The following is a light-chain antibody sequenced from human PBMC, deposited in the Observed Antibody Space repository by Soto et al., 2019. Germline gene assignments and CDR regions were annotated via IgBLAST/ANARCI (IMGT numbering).Light chain of an antibody. CDR2: DLT. Sequence: QSVLTQPASVSGSPGQSITISCTGSSSDIGAYNYVSWYQQHPGKAPKLLIYDLTNRPSGVSNRFSASKSGSTASLTISGLQAEDEADYYCSSYTTSRIRMFGRGTRLTVL. CDR3: SSYTTSRIRM. CDR1: SSDIGAYNY. J-gene: IGLJ3*02. V-gene: IGLV2-14*03.